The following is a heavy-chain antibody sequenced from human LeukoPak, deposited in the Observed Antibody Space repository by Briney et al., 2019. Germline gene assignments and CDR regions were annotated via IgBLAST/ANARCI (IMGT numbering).Heavy chain of an antibody. CDR1: GFTFSDHY. Sequence: GGSLRLSCAASGFTFSDHYMDWVRQAPGKGLEWVGRTRNKANSYITEYAASVEGRFTISRDNSKNTLYLQMNSLRAEDTAVYYCPTLERGYAVAVDYWGQGTLVTVSS. V-gene: IGHV3-72*01. D-gene: IGHD6-19*01. CDR3: PTLERGYAVAVDY. J-gene: IGHJ4*02. CDR2: TRNKANSYIT.